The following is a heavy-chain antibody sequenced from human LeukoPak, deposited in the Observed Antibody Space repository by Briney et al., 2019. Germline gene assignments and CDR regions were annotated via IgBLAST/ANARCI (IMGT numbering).Heavy chain of an antibody. D-gene: IGHD3-10*01. CDR2: INPKRGDT. Sequence: ASVKVSCKASGYTFTGYYIHWVRQAPGQGLEWMGWINPKRGDTNYAQKFQGRVTMTRDTSISTAYMELSRLRSDDTAVYYWARGFYYGSGSYYNGGHAFDIWGQGTMVTVSS. CDR1: GYTFTGYY. V-gene: IGHV1-2*02. J-gene: IGHJ3*02. CDR3: ARGFYYGSGSYYNGGHAFDI.